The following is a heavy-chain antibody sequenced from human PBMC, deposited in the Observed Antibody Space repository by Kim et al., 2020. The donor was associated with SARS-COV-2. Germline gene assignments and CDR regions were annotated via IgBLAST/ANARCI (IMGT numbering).Heavy chain of an antibody. Sequence: ASVKVSCKASGYTFTGYYMHWVRQAPGQGLEWMGWINPNSGGTNYAQKFQGRVTMTRDTSISTAYMELSRLRSDDTAVYYCARDLREYQLLSRKTPPRGMDVWGQGTTVTVSS. J-gene: IGHJ6*02. V-gene: IGHV1-2*02. CDR1: GYTFTGYY. CDR2: INPNSGGT. D-gene: IGHD2-2*01. CDR3: ARDLREYQLLSRKTPPRGMDV.